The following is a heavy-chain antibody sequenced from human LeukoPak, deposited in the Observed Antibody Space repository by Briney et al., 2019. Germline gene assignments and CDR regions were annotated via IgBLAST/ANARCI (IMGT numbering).Heavy chain of an antibody. J-gene: IGHJ4*02. CDR1: GYTFTGYY. CDR2: INPNIGGT. Sequence: GASVKVSCKASGYTFTGYYMHWVRQAPGQVLEWMGWINPNIGGTNYAQKCQGRVNITRDTSISTAYMELSRLRSDDTAVYYCARDDVTGTSDYWGQGTLVTVSS. D-gene: IGHD1-20*01. CDR3: ARDDVTGTSDY. V-gene: IGHV1-2*02.